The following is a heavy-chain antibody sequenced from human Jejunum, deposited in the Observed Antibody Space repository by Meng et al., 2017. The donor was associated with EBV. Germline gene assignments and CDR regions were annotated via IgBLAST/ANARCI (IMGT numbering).Heavy chain of an antibody. J-gene: IGHJ4*02. D-gene: IGHD6-13*01. Sequence: QVQLVQSGAEVQKPXASVRVSCXTSGYTFTNYGISWVRQAPGQGLEWVGWISTFNGNTNYGQSVQGRVTMTRDTSTSTAYMELRSLTSDDTAVYYCARRDYSSSWYGGFDYWGQGTLVTVSS. CDR3: ARRDYSSSWYGGFDY. CDR1: GYTFTNYG. V-gene: IGHV1-18*04. CDR2: ISTFNGNT.